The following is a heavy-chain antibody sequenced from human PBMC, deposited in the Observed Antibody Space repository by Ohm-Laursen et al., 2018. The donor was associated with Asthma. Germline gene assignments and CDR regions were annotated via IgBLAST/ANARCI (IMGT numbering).Heavy chain of an antibody. V-gene: IGHV3-23*01. CDR2: ISGSGGST. CDR3: AKATRIVVVVAGPDY. Sequence: GSLRLSCTASGFTFSSYAMSWVRQAPGKGLEWVSAISGSGGSTYYADSVKGRFTISRDNSKNTLYLQMNSLRAEDTAVYYCAKATRIVVVVAGPDYWGQGTLVTVSS. CDR1: GFTFSSYA. D-gene: IGHD2-15*01. J-gene: IGHJ4*02.